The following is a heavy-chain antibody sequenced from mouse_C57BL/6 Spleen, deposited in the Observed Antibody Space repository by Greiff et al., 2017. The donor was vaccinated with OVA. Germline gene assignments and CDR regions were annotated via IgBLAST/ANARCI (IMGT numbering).Heavy chain of an antibody. V-gene: IGHV1-15*01. CDR2: IDPETGGT. J-gene: IGHJ4*01. D-gene: IGHD1-1*01. Sequence: QVKLQQSGAELVRPGASVTLSCKASGYTFTDYEMHWVKQTPVHGLEWIGAIDPETGGTAYNQKLKGKAKLHAEKSSSTAYMELRSLTSEDSAFYYCTRTFYYGSSPHAMDYWGQGTSVTVSS. CDR3: TRTFYYGSSPHAMDY. CDR1: GYTFTDYE.